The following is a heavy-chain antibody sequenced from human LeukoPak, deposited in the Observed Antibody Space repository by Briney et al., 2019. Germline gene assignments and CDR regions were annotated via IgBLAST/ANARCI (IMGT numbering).Heavy chain of an antibody. Sequence: SVKVSCKASGGVFTTYAVSGVRQAPGQGLEWMGSIIPFLGTTNYAQKFQGRVTITADEPTRTAYMELTYVRSDDTAVYYCTIIPNVILFTHYFEYWGQGTLVTVSS. D-gene: IGHD2-21*01. CDR1: GGVFTTYA. CDR3: TIIPNVILFTHYFEY. CDR2: IIPFLGTT. V-gene: IGHV1-69*11. J-gene: IGHJ4*02.